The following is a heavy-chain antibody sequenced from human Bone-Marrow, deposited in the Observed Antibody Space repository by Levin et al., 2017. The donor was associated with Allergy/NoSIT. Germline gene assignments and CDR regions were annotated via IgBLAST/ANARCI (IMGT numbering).Heavy chain of an antibody. CDR2: IYYSGNT. Sequence: SQTLSLTCTVSGGSINSADYYWSWIRQPPGKALEWIAYIYYSGNTFYNPSLKSRLTISLDTSTDQFSLRLSSVTAADTAVYYWARGSGGYDPKYYYYGMDVWSQGTTVTVSS. D-gene: IGHD5-12*01. J-gene: IGHJ6*02. V-gene: IGHV4-30-4*08. CDR3: ARGSGGYDPKYYYYGMDV. CDR1: GGSINSADYY.